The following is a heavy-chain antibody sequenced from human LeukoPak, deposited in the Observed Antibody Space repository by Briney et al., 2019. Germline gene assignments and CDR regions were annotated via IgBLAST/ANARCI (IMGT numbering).Heavy chain of an antibody. CDR3: AKDSSGNSGNIDS. Sequence: PGRSLRLSCAASGFAFSSYAMHWVRHAPGKGLEWVSSISYGGTNRFYAGSVRGRFTISRDDSKNTLYVLMNSLRTEDTAMYYCAKDSSGNSGNIDSWGQGTLVTVSS. J-gene: IGHJ4*02. V-gene: IGHV3-30*18. CDR2: ISYGGTNR. D-gene: IGHD5-12*01. CDR1: GFAFSSYA.